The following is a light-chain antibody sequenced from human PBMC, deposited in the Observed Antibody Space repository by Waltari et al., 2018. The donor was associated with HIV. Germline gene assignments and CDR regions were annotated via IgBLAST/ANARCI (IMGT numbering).Light chain of an antibody. J-gene: IGLJ3*02. CDR1: SPNIGAGYD. Sequence: QSVLTQPPPVSGAPGQRVTISCTGSSPNIGAGYDVHWYQQLPGTAPKLLIYGNNNRPSGVPDRFSGSKSATSASLAITGLQAEDEADYYCQSYDSSLSGWVFGGGTKLTVL. V-gene: IGLV1-40*01. CDR2: GNN. CDR3: QSYDSSLSGWV.